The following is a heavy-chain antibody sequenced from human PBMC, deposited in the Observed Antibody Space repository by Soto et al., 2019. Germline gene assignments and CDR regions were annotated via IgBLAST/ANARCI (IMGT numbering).Heavy chain of an antibody. CDR1: GGSFSGYY. CDR3: GRDAGGRGDGAFDI. CDR2: INHSGST. Sequence: SETLSLTCAVYGGSFSGYYWSWVRQPPGKGLEWIGEINHSGSTNYNPSLKSRVTISVDTSKNQFSLKLSSVTAADTAVYYCGRDAGGRGDGAFDIWGQGTMVTVS. V-gene: IGHV4-34*01. J-gene: IGHJ3*02. D-gene: IGHD3-16*01.